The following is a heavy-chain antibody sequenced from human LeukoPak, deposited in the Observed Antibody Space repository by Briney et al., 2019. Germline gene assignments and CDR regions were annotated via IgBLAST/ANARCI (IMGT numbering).Heavy chain of an antibody. CDR1: AFTFSSYA. CDR2: ISYDGSNK. J-gene: IGHJ4*02. D-gene: IGHD3-3*01. CDR3: ARYHTTNCGVVDY. V-gene: IGHV3-30*04. Sequence: GGSMTLSCAPSAFTFSSYAMHWVRQAPGKGLEWVAVISYDGSNKYYADSVKVRFTISRDNSKNTLYLQMNSLRAEDTAVYYCARYHTTNCGVVDYWGQGTLVTVSS.